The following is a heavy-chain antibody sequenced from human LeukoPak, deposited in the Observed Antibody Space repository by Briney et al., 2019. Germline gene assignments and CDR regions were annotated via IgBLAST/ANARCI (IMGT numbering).Heavy chain of an antibody. CDR3: ATSGRSSGWSYFDY. CDR2: FDPEDGET. CDR1: GYTLTELS. Sequence: ASVKVSCKVSGYTLTELSMHWVRQAPGKGLEWMGGFDPEDGETIYAQKFQGRVTMTEDTSTDTAYMEQSSLRSEDTAVYYCATSGRSSGWSYFDYWGQGTLVTVSS. D-gene: IGHD6-19*01. J-gene: IGHJ4*02. V-gene: IGHV1-24*01.